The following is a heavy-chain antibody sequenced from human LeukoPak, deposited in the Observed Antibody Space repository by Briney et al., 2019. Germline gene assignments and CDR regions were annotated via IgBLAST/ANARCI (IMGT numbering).Heavy chain of an antibody. J-gene: IGHJ3*02. Sequence: SETLSLTCAVYGGSFSGYYWSWIRQPPGKGLDRIGEIIHSGGTNYNPSLKSRVTISVDTSKNQFSLNLNSINAADTAVYYCARPAYGGGPDAFDIWGQGTMVTVSS. CDR1: GGSFSGYY. V-gene: IGHV4-34*12. CDR2: IIHSGGT. D-gene: IGHD4-23*01. CDR3: ARPAYGGGPDAFDI.